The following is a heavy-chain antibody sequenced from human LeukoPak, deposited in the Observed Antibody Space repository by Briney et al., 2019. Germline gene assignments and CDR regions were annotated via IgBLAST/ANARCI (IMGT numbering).Heavy chain of an antibody. CDR2: IRSKAYGGTT. V-gene: IGHV3-49*04. CDR1: GFTFVDYA. Sequence: GGSLRLSCTASGFTFVDYAMSWVRQAPGKGLEWVGFIRSKAYGGTTECAASVKGRFTISRDDSKSIAYLQMNSLKTEDTAVYYCTRGYCYGYYLGQGTLVTVSS. D-gene: IGHD5-18*01. J-gene: IGHJ4*02. CDR3: TRGYCYGYY.